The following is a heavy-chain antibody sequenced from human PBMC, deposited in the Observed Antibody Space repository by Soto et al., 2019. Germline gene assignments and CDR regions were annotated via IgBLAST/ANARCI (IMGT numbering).Heavy chain of an antibody. CDR2: IYYSGST. CDR3: ARDFKPARPRLSYSYGLDV. J-gene: IGHJ6*02. Sequence: QVQLQESGPGLVKPSETLSLTCTVSGGSVSSGSYYWSWIRQPPGKGREGIGYIYYSGSTNYNPSLKSRVTISVDTLKNQFYLKLSSVTAADTAVYYCARDFKPARPRLSYSYGLDVWGQGTTVTVSS. V-gene: IGHV4-61*01. CDR1: GGSVSSGSYY.